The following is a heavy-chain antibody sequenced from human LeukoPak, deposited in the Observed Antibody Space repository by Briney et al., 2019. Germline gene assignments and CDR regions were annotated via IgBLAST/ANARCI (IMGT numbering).Heavy chain of an antibody. Sequence: SETLSLTCTVSGGSISSSSYYWGWIRQPPGKGLEWIGYIYYSGSTNYNPSLKSRVTISVDTSKNQFSLKLSSVTAADTAVYYCARGPVGGTTYNDGDAFDIWGQGTMVTVSS. J-gene: IGHJ3*02. CDR3: ARGPVGGTTYNDGDAFDI. V-gene: IGHV4-61*05. D-gene: IGHD1-7*01. CDR1: GGSISSSSYY. CDR2: IYYSGST.